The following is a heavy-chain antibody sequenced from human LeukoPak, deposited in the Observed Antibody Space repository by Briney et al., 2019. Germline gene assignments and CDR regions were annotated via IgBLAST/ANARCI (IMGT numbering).Heavy chain of an antibody. Sequence: GGSLRLSCAASGFTFRSYWMHWVRQAPGKGLEWISDISTDSGSTYHIESVRGRFTISRDNSRSTLYLQTNSLRADDTGVYYCASGLYGGVFDNWGQGTLVTVSS. J-gene: IGHJ4*02. D-gene: IGHD4/OR15-4a*01. CDR3: ASGLYGGVFDN. V-gene: IGHV3-23*01. CDR2: ISTDSGST. CDR1: GFTFRSYW.